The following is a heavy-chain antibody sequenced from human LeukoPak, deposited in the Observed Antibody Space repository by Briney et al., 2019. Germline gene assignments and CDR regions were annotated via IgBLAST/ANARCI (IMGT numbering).Heavy chain of an antibody. CDR3: AREKSHGDYAGYNWFDP. Sequence: GASVKVSCKASGYTFTGYYMHWVRQAPGQGLEWMGWINPNSGGTNYAQKFQGRVTMTRDTSISTAYMELSRLRSDDTAVYYCAREKSHGDYAGYNWFDPWGQGTLVTVSS. CDR2: INPNSGGT. CDR1: GYTFTGYY. V-gene: IGHV1-2*02. D-gene: IGHD4-17*01. J-gene: IGHJ5*02.